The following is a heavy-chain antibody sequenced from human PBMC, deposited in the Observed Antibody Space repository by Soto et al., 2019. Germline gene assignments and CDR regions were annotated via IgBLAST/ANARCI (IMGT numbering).Heavy chain of an antibody. V-gene: IGHV1-69*13. Sequence: AVKVSCKASAVTFPHYALSWVRQAPGQGLEWMGGIIPVLATTTYAQKFQGRVSISADESTSTAYIELSSLNSEDTAVYYCACNWGNSLRNWLAPWGQGTLVTVSS. CDR1: AVTFPHYA. CDR2: IIPVLATT. CDR3: ACNWGNSLRNWLAP. J-gene: IGHJ5*02. D-gene: IGHD7-27*01.